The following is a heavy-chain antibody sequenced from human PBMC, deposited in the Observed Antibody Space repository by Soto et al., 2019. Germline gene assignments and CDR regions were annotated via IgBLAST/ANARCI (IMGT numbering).Heavy chain of an antibody. CDR3: ARMGGLVIGWPLGAFDI. J-gene: IGHJ3*02. Sequence: QVTLKESGPVLVKPTETLTLTCTVSGFSLSNARMGVSWIRQPPGKALEWLAHIFSNDEKYYSTSLKSRLTISKDTAKSQVVLTMTIMDPVDTATYYCARMGGLVIGWPLGAFDIWGQGTMVTVSS. CDR1: GFSLSNARMG. D-gene: IGHD3-3*01. V-gene: IGHV2-26*01. CDR2: IFSNDEK.